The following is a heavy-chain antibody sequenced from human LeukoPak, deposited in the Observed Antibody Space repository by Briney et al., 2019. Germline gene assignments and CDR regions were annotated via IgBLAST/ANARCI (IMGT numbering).Heavy chain of an antibody. CDR2: INHSGST. CDR3: ARGAVGGSWYNTNWFDP. V-gene: IGHV4-34*01. CDR1: GGSFCGYY. Sequence: SETLSLTCAVYGGSFCGYYWSWIRQPPGKGLEWIGDINHSGSTNYNPSLKSRVTISVDTSKNQFSLKLSSVTAAETALYYCARGAVGGSWYNTNWFDPWGQGTLVTVSS. J-gene: IGHJ5*02. D-gene: IGHD6-13*01.